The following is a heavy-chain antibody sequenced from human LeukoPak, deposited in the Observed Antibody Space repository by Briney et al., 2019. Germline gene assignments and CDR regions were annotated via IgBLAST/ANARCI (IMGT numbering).Heavy chain of an antibody. CDR2: IYYSGST. V-gene: IGHV4-39*01. CDR3: ASLSAAEDY. D-gene: IGHD6-25*01. J-gene: IGHJ4*02. CDR1: GGSISSSSYY. Sequence: SETLSLTCTVSGGSISSSSYYWGWIRQPPGKGLEWIGSIYYSGSTYYNPSLKSRVTISVDTSKSQFSLKLSSVTAADTAAYYSASLSAAEDYWGQGTLVTVSS.